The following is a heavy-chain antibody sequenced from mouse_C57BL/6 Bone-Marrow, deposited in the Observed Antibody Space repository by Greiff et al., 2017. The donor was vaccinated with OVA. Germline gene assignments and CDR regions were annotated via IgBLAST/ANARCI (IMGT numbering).Heavy chain of an antibody. Sequence: EVKLVEPGGDLVKPGGSLKLSCAPSGFTFSSYGMSWVRQTPDKRLEWVATISSGGSYTYYPDSVKGRFTISRDNAKNTRYLQVSSLKSEDTAMYYCARLGYYAMDNRGQGTSVTVSS. CDR3: ARLGYYAMDN. J-gene: IGHJ4*01. V-gene: IGHV5-6*02. CDR1: GFTFSSYG. CDR2: ISSGGSYT.